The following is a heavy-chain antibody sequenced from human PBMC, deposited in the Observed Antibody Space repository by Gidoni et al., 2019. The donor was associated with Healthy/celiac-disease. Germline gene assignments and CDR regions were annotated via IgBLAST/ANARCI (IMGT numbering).Heavy chain of an antibody. CDR2: IYYSGST. CDR3: AGIAAAAQRDY. J-gene: IGHJ4*02. Sequence: QVQLQESAPGLVTPSETLSLTRTVPGGSISSYYWSWFRQPPGKGLEWIGYIYYSGSTNYNPSRKSRITISVDTSKNQFSLKLSYVTAADTAVYYCAGIAAAAQRDYWGQGTLVTVSS. D-gene: IGHD6-13*01. V-gene: IGHV4-59*01. CDR1: GGSISSYY.